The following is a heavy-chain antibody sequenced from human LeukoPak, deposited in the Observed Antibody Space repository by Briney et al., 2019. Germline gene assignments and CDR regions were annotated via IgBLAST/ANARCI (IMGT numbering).Heavy chain of an antibody. Sequence: PGGSLRLSCAASGFTFSSYSMNWVRQAPGKGLEWVSSISSSSYINYADSVKGRFTISRDNAKNSLYLQVNSLRAEDTAVYYCARATDGDYVPYWGQGTLVTVSS. J-gene: IGHJ4*02. V-gene: IGHV3-21*01. CDR2: ISSSSYI. CDR1: GFTFSSYS. CDR3: ARATDGDYVPY. D-gene: IGHD4-17*01.